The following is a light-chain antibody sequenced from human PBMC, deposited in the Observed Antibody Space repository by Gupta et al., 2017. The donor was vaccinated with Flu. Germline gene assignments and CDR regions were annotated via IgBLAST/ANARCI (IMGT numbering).Light chain of an antibody. CDR1: QSLLHSNGYNY. Sequence: DVVVTQSPLSLPVTTGEPASISCRSSQSLLHSNGYNYLDWYLKKPGQSPQLLIYVGSKRDCGVPDRFSGSGSDTDFTLKITRGEAEDVGVYYCKQTLRTPLTFGQGTKVEIK. V-gene: IGKV2-28*01. J-gene: IGKJ2*01. CDR3: KQTLRTPLT. CDR2: VGS.